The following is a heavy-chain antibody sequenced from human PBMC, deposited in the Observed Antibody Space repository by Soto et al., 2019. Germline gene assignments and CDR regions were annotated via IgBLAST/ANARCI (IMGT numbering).Heavy chain of an antibody. CDR3: ARASAGGTSWFVF. CDR1: GYSFPGHY. CDR2: INPKSGGT. V-gene: IGHV1-2*02. D-gene: IGHD1-1*01. Sequence: ASVKVSCKPSGYSFPGHYIHWVRQAPGQGLEWMGWINPKSGGTNSAQKFQGRVTMTRNSAISTIDMEMNGLTSDDTAVYYCARASAGGTSWFVFWGQGTLVTVSS. J-gene: IGHJ5*01.